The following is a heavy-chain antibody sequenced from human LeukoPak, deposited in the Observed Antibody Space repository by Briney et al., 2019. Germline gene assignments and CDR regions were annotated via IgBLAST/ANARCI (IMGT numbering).Heavy chain of an antibody. CDR1: GFTFSDYY. J-gene: IGHJ4*02. D-gene: IGHD1-26*01. V-gene: IGHV3-30*02. Sequence: GGSLRLSCAASGFTFSDYYMSWIRQAPGKGLEWVAFIRYDGSNKYYADSVKGRFTISRDNSKNTLYLQMNSLRAEDTAVYYCAKDQGIVGATTFDYWGQGTLVTVSS. CDR2: IRYDGSNK. CDR3: AKDQGIVGATTFDY.